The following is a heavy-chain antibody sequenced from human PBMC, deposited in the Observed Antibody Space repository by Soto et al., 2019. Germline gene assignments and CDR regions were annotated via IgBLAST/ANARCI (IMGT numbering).Heavy chain of an antibody. V-gene: IGHV4-31*03. Sequence: SETLSLTCTVSGGSISSGVYYWSWIRQHPGKGLEWIGYIYYSGSTYYNPSLKSRVTISVDTSKNQFSLKLSSVTAADTAVYYCARDLRYYGMDVWGQGTTVTVSS. CDR2: IYYSGST. J-gene: IGHJ6*02. CDR1: GGSISSGVYY. CDR3: ARDLRYYGMDV.